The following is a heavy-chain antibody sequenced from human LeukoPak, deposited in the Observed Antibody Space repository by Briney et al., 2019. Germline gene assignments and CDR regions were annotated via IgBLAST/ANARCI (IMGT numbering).Heavy chain of an antibody. V-gene: IGHV3-21*01. CDR3: ARARSMLVPFDY. CDR1: GFTFSSYS. J-gene: IGHJ4*02. CDR2: ISSSGSYI. D-gene: IGHD2-2*01. Sequence: PGGSLRLSCAASGFTFSSYSMHWVRQAPGKGLEWVSSISSSGSYIYYADSVKGRFTISRDNAKNSLYLQMNSLRAEDTAVYYCARARSMLVPFDYWGQGTLVTVSS.